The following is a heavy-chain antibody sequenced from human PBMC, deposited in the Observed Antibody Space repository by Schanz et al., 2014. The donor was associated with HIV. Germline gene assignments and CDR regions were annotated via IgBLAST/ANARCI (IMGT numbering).Heavy chain of an antibody. CDR2: IGYDGNNK. CDR3: AKVGRIYSTTWIDY. CDR1: GFTFSLFG. V-gene: IGHV3-33*06. J-gene: IGHJ4*02. D-gene: IGHD2-2*01. Sequence: QVQLVESGGGVVQPGRSLRLSCAASGFTFSLFGMHWVRQAPGKGLEWVAIIGYDGNNKYYADSVKGRFTVSRDSSKNKLYLQMNSLRREDTAVYYCAKVGRIYSTTWIDYWGQGTLVTVSS.